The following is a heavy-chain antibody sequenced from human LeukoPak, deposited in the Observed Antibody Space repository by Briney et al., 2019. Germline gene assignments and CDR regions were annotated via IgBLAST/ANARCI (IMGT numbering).Heavy chain of an antibody. V-gene: IGHV4-31*03. J-gene: IGHJ4*02. D-gene: IGHD2-15*01. CDR1: GGSISSGGYY. CDR3: ARQGSRRGTGYCSGGSCFDY. Sequence: PSETLSLTCTVSGGSISSGGYYWSWIRQHPGKGLEWIGYIYYSGSTYYNPSLKSRVTISVDTSKNQFSLKLSSVTAADTAVYYCARQGSRRGTGYCSGGSCFDYWGQGTLVTVSS. CDR2: IYYSGST.